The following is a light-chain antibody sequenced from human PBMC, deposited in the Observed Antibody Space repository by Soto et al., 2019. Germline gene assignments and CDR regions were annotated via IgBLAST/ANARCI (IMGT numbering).Light chain of an antibody. Sequence: QSALTQPASVSGSPGQSITISCTGTSGDIGGYNYVSWYQQHPGKAPKLLISEVTNRPSGVSNRFSGSKSGNTASLTISGLQAEDEADYYCAAWDDSLSGHVVFGGGTKLTVL. CDR2: EVT. J-gene: IGLJ2*01. CDR3: AAWDDSLSGHVV. CDR1: SGDIGGYNY. V-gene: IGLV2-14*01.